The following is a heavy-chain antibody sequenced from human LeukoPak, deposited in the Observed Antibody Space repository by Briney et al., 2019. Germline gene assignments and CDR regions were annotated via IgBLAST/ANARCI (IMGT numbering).Heavy chain of an antibody. J-gene: IGHJ4*02. Sequence: SETLSLTCTVSGGSISSYYWSWIRQPPGKGLEWIGYIYYSGSTNYNPSLKSRVTISVDTSKNQFSLKLSSVTAADTAVYYCARRWFGELPDYWGRGTLVTVSS. CDR1: GGSISSYY. V-gene: IGHV4-59*01. CDR2: IYYSGST. CDR3: ARRWFGELPDY. D-gene: IGHD3-10*01.